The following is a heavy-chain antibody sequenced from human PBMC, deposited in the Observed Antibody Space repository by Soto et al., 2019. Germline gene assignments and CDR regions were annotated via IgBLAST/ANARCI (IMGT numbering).Heavy chain of an antibody. D-gene: IGHD3-10*01. CDR3: SITMVRGVISPPAYYHYYGMDV. CDR2: IDPSDSYT. Sequence: GESLKISCKGSGYSFTSYWISWVRQMPGKGLEWMGRIDPSDSYTNYSPSFQGHVTISADKSISTAYLQWSSLKASDTAMYYCSITMVRGVISPPAYYHYYGMDVWGQGTTVTVSS. J-gene: IGHJ6*02. V-gene: IGHV5-10-1*01. CDR1: GYSFTSYW.